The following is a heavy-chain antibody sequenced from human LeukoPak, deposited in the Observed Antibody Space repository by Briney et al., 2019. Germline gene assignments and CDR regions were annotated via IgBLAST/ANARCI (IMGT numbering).Heavy chain of an antibody. V-gene: IGHV3-23*01. CDR2: IVGSGTKT. J-gene: IGHJ4*02. CDR3: AKDQLGLFDY. Sequence: GGSLRLSCAASGFTFSIDAMSWVRQAPGKGLEWISDIVGSGTKTNYADSVKGRFTISRDNSKNTLYLQMSGLRAEDTAVYYCAKDQLGLFDYWGQGTLVTVSS. CDR1: GFTFSIDA. D-gene: IGHD6-13*01.